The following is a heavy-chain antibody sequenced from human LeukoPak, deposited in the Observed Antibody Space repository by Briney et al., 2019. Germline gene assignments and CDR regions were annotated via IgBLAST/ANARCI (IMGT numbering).Heavy chain of an antibody. CDR1: GFTFSGYW. Sequence: GGSRRLSCAPSGFTFSGYWMTWVRQAPGKGLEWVAGIKRDGSEKYYVDSVKGRFTISRDNAKNSLYLQMSSLSAEDTAVYYCARLLSGYPEYYYYYFMDVWGKGTTVAVS. J-gene: IGHJ6*03. CDR3: ARLLSGYPEYYYYYFMDV. D-gene: IGHD5-12*01. CDR2: IKRDGSEK. V-gene: IGHV3-7*01.